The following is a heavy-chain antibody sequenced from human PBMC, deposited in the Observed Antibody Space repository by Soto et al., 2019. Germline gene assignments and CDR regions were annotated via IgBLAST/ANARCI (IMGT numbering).Heavy chain of an antibody. V-gene: IGHV3-30-3*01. Sequence: GGSLRLSCAASGFTFSSYAMHWVRQAPGKGLEWVAVISYDGSNKYYADSVKGRFTISRDNSKNTLYLQMNSLRAEDTAVYYCAIGDHSRPSVFDYWGQGTLVTVSS. CDR3: AIGDHSRPSVFDY. CDR1: GFTFSSYA. D-gene: IGHD6-6*01. CDR2: ISYDGSNK. J-gene: IGHJ4*02.